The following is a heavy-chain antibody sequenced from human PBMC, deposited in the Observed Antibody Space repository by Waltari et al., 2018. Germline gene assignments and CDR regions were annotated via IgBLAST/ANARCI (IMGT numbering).Heavy chain of an antibody. CDR2: ISSSSSYI. V-gene: IGHV3-21*03. CDR3: ARGEAYYSYYMDV. J-gene: IGHJ6*03. Sequence: EVQLVESGGGLVKPGGSLSPSCSASGFPFSSFSMNWVPQAPGKGLEWVSSISSSSSYIYYADSVKGRFTISRDNAKNSLYLQMNSLRAEDTAVYYCARGEAYYSYYMDVWGKGTTVTVSS. CDR1: GFPFSSFS.